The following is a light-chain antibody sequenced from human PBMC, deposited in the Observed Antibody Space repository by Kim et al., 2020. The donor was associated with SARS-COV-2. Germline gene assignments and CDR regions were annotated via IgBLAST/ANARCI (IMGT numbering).Light chain of an antibody. V-gene: IGKV3-20*01. Sequence: LAPGERATLSCRASQSVNSNYLAWYQQKPGQTPRLLIYGASSRATGIPDRFSGSGSGTDLTLTISRLEPEDFAVYYCQQYGSSPRFGGGTKVDIK. CDR2: GAS. CDR1: QSVNSNY. CDR3: QQYGSSPR. J-gene: IGKJ4*01.